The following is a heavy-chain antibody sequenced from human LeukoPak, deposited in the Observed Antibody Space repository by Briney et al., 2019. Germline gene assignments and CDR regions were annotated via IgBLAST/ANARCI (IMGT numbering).Heavy chain of an antibody. D-gene: IGHD6-19*01. CDR1: AFTLTGFA. V-gene: IGHV3-23*01. Sequence: PGGSLRLSCQASAFTLTGFAMSCDSQVPGKGLEWVSTISGSGGTTYYADSLKGRFTISRDNSKNMLFLQMNSLRAEDTAIYYCAKEDGGSGWYEPGEYWGQGTLVTVSS. J-gene: IGHJ4*02. CDR3: AKEDGGSGWYEPGEY. CDR2: ISGSGGTT.